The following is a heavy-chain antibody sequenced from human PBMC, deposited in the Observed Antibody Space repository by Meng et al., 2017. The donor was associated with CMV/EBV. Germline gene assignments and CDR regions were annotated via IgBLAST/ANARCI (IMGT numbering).Heavy chain of an antibody. CDR3: ATGRTYYYDSRRAEYFQH. CDR2: FDPEDGET. CDR1: GYTLTELS. D-gene: IGHD3-22*01. V-gene: IGHV1-24*01. J-gene: IGHJ1*01. Sequence: QVQLVQSGAEVKKPGASVKVSCKVSGYTLTELSMHWVRQAPGKGLGWMGGFDPEDGETIYAQKFQGRVTTTEDTSTDTAYMGLSSLRSEDTAVYYCATGRTYYYDSRRAEYFQHWGQGTLVTVSS.